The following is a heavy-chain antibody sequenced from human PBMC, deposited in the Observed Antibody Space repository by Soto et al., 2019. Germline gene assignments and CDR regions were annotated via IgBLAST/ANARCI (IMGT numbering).Heavy chain of an antibody. CDR1: GGSINNHY. D-gene: IGHD4-17*01. CDR2: IYYSGST. V-gene: IGHV4-59*11. J-gene: IGHJ4*02. CDR3: ASVVRYGEISY. Sequence: PSETLSLTCTVSGGSINNHYWSWIRQPPGKGLELIGYIYYSGSTNYNPSLKSRVTISVDTSKNQFSLKLSSVTAADTAVYYCASVVRYGEISYWGQGTLVTVSS.